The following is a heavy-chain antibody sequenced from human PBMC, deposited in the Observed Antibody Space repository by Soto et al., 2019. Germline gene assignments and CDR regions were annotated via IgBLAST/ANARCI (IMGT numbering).Heavy chain of an antibody. CDR3: ARADRDYYYGMDV. CDR2: ISYDGSNK. J-gene: IGHJ6*02. V-gene: IGHV3-30*03. Sequence: GGSLRLSCAASGFTFSSYGMHWVRQAPGKGLEWVAVISYDGSNKYYADSVKGRFTISRDNSKNTLYLQMNSLRAEDTAVYYCARADRDYYYGMDVWGQGTTVTVSS. CDR1: GFTFSSYG.